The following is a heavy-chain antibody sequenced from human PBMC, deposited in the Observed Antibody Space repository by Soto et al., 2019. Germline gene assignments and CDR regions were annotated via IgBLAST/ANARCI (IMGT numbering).Heavy chain of an antibody. CDR3: ASIIAAAGSHDY. CDR1: GYTFTNYG. D-gene: IGHD6-13*01. CDR2: ISAYNGDT. J-gene: IGHJ4*02. Sequence: GASGKVSCKASGYTFTNYGLNWVRQAPGQGLEWMGWISAYNGDTNYAQELQGRVAMTADTSTSTAYMELRSLRSDDTAVYYCASIIAAAGSHDYWGQGTLVTVS. V-gene: IGHV1-18*01.